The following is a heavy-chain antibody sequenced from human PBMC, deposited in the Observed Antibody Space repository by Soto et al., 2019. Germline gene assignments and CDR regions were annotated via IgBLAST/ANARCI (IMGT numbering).Heavy chain of an antibody. J-gene: IGHJ4*02. V-gene: IGHV1-69*08. CDR3: ARDPMTTVTYPS. Sequence: QVQLVQSGAEVKKPGSSVKVSCKASGGTFSSYTISWVRQAPGQGLEWMGRIIPILGIANYAQKFQGRVTITADKSTSTAYMELSSLRSEDTAVYYCARDPMTTVTYPSRGQVPLVTVSS. CDR1: GGTFSSYT. D-gene: IGHD4-17*01. CDR2: IIPILGIA.